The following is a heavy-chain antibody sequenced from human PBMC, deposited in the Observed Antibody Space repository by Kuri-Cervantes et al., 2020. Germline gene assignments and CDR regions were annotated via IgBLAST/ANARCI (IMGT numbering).Heavy chain of an antibody. CDR1: GYTFTGYY. J-gene: IGHJ6*02. CDR2: INPNSGGT. V-gene: IGHV1-2*04. Sequence: ASVKVSCKASGYTFTGYYMHWVRQAPGQGPEWMGWINPNSGGTNYAQKFQGWVTMTRDTSISTAYMELSSLRSEDTAVYYCAREGAITMLDFNPRYYYCYYGMDVWGQGTTVTVSS. CDR3: AREGAITMLDFNPRYYYCYYGMDV. D-gene: IGHD3-10*02.